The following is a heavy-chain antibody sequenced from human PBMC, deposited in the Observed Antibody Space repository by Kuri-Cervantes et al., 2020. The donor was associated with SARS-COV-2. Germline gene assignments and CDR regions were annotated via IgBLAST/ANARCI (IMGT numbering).Heavy chain of an antibody. CDR2: IYYNGNP. CDR3: ARHLEDSYGYGRGYFDL. CDR1: GGSVSSSRYY. Sequence: SETLSLTCTVSGGSVSSSRYYWGWIRQPPGRGLEWITIIYYNGNPFYNPSLKSRVTISVDTSKNQFSLKLSSVTAADTAVYYCARHLEDSYGYGRGYFDLWGRGTLVTVSS. D-gene: IGHD5-18*01. V-gene: IGHV4-39*07. J-gene: IGHJ2*01.